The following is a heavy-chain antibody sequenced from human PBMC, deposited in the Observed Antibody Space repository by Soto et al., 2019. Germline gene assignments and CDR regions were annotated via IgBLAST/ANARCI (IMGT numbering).Heavy chain of an antibody. CDR3: ARFDAGAYSSSWSGYYYYGMDV. J-gene: IGHJ6*02. CDR1: GGTFSSYA. D-gene: IGHD6-13*01. CDR2: IIPIFGTA. V-gene: IGHV1-69*06. Sequence: SVKVSCKASGGTFSSYAISWVRQAPGQGLEWMGGIIPIFGTANYAQKFQGRVTITAHKSTSTAYMELSSLRSEDTAVYYCARFDAGAYSSSWSGYYYYGMDVWGQGTTVTVSS.